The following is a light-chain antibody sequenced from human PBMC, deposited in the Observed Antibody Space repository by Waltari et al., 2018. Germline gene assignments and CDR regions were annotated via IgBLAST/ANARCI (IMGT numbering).Light chain of an antibody. J-gene: IGKJ3*01. CDR1: HNVCTY. V-gene: IGKV3-15*01. Sequence: EVVMTQSPTTLSVSPGERATLSCRASHNVCTYLAWYQQKPGQAPRLLIYGASTGATGIPARFSGSGSGTEFTLTINSLQSEDFAVYYCQQYNNWPLYTFGPGTKVNIK. CDR2: GAS. CDR3: QQYNNWPLYT.